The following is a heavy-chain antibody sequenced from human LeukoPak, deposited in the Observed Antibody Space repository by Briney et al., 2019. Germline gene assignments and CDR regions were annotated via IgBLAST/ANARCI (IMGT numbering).Heavy chain of an antibody. CDR2: IWYDGGNK. D-gene: IGHD3-10*01. Sequence: GGSLRLSCAASGFSFSSFGMHWIRQAPGKGLEWVAAIWYDGGNKNCGPSVEGRFTISRDNPRNTLYLQMNSLRAEDTAVYYCAKETYYGSGSYHIPDPFDIWGQGTMVTVSS. J-gene: IGHJ3*02. CDR1: GFSFSSFG. CDR3: AKETYYGSGSYHIPDPFDI. V-gene: IGHV3-33*06.